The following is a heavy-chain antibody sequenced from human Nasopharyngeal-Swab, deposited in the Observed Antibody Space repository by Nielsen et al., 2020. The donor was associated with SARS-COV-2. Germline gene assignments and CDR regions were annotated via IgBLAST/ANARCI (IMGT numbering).Heavy chain of an antibody. CDR1: GFTFSSYD. Sequence: GGSLRLSCAASGFTFSSYDMHWVRQATGKGLEWVSAIGTAGDTYYPGSVKGRFTISRENAKNSLYLQMNSLRAGDTAVYYCAREAFDSTTYYYYIDVWGKGTTVTVSS. CDR2: IGTAGDT. CDR3: AREAFDSTTYYYYIDV. V-gene: IGHV3-13*01. D-gene: IGHD1-1*01. J-gene: IGHJ6*03.